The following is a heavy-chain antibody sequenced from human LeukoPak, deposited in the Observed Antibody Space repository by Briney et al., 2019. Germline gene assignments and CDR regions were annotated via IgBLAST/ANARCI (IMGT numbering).Heavy chain of an antibody. Sequence: SETLSLTCAVYGGSFSGYYWSWIRQPPGKGLEWIGEINHSGSTNYNPSLKSRVTISVDTSKNQFSLKLSSVTAADTAVYYCARGRLIEDDYGDYGFDYWGQGTLVTVSS. CDR3: ARGRLIEDDYGDYGFDY. V-gene: IGHV4-34*01. J-gene: IGHJ4*02. D-gene: IGHD4-17*01. CDR2: INHSGST. CDR1: GGSFSGYY.